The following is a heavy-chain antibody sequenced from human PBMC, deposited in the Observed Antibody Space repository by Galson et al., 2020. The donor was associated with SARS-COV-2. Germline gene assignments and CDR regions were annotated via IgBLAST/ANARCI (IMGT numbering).Heavy chain of an antibody. CDR1: GFPFKTYA. J-gene: IGHJ6*02. D-gene: IGHD3-10*01. CDR2: SSPDGSKA. CDR3: ARDRIIRGDPAIGQYGMDV. Sequence: GESLKISCSASGFPFKTYAMHWARQAPGKGLEWVAVSSPDGSKAFYADSVTGRFAISRDNSKSTLYLQIYSLRGEDTAVYYCARDRIIRGDPAIGQYGMDVWGQGTTVSVSS. V-gene: IGHV3-30*09.